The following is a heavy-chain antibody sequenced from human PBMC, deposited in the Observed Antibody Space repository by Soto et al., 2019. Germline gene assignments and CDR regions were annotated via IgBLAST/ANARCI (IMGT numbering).Heavy chain of an antibody. CDR3: APGYSYPGVR. D-gene: IGHD5-18*01. Sequence: QVQLEESGGGLVKPGGSLRLSCAASGFTINDYYMTWIRQAPGKGLEWVSHIGKLGLSIYYAASVKGRFTISRDNAKNSVLLPLNSLSAEDTAVYYCAPGYSYPGVRWGPGTLVPVSS. J-gene: IGHJ4*02. CDR2: IGKLGLSI. V-gene: IGHV3-11*01. CDR1: GFTINDYY.